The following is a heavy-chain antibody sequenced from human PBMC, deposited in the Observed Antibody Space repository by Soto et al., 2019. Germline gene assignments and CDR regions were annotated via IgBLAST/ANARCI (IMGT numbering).Heavy chain of an antibody. V-gene: IGHV1-69*06. Sequence: ASVKVSCKASGGTFSSYAISWVRQVPGQGLEWMGGIIPIFGTANYAQKFQGRVTITADKSTSTAYMELSSLRSEDTAVYYCARGVLRFFRYYYYGMDVCGQGTTVTVSS. J-gene: IGHJ6*02. D-gene: IGHD3-3*01. CDR1: GGTFSSYA. CDR3: ARGVLRFFRYYYYGMDV. CDR2: IIPIFGTA.